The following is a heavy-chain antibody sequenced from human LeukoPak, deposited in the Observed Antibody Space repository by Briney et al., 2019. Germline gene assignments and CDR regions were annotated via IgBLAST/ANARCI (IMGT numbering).Heavy chain of an antibody. CDR1: GGSISSGGYY. J-gene: IGHJ5*02. CDR3: AGRWLMGWFDP. CDR2: IYHSGSA. D-gene: IGHD4-23*01. V-gene: IGHV4-30-2*01. Sequence: SETLSLTCTVSGGSISSGGYYGSWIRQPPGKGLEYIGYIYHSGSAYYNPSLKSRVTISVDRSKNQFSLKLSSVTAADTALYYCAGRWLMGWFDPWGQGTLVTVSS.